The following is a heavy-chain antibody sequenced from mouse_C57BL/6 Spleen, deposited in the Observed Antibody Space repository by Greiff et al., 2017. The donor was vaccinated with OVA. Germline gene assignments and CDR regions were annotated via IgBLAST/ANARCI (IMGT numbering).Heavy chain of an antibody. CDR3: ARRGFYYDYGWFAY. J-gene: IGHJ3*01. CDR2: ILPGSGST. D-gene: IGHD2-4*01. V-gene: IGHV1-9*01. Sequence: QVQLQQSGAELMKPGASVKLSCKATGYTFTGYWIEWVKQRPGHGLEWIGEILPGSGSTNYNEKFKGKATFPADTSSNTAYMELSSLTTEDSAIYTCARRGFYYDYGWFAYWGQGTLVTVAA. CDR1: GYTFTGYW.